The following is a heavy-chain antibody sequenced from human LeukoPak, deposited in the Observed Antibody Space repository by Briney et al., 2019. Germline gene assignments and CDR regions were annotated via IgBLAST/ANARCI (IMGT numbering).Heavy chain of an antibody. D-gene: IGHD2-2*02. CDR1: GGSISSYY. J-gene: IGHJ6*02. Sequence: SETLSLTCTVSGGSISSYYWRWIRQPPGKGLEWIGYIYYSGSTNYNPSLKSRVTISVDTSKNQSSLKLSSVTAADTAVYYCARQLPAAIASFYYYYYGMDVWGQGTTVTVSS. CDR3: ARQLPAAIASFYYYYYGMDV. CDR2: IYYSGST. V-gene: IGHV4-59*08.